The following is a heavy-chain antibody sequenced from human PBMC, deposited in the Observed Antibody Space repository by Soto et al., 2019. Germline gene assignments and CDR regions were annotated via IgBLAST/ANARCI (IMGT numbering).Heavy chain of an antibody. D-gene: IGHD4-17*01. V-gene: IGHV4-59*08. CDR3: ARSVGDYFDY. CDR1: GGSISSYY. Sequence: SETLSLTCTVSGGSISSYYWSWIRQPPGKGLEWIGYIYYSGSTNYNPSLKSRVTISVDTSKNQFSLKLSSVTAADTAVYYCARSVGDYFDYCGQGTLVTVSS. J-gene: IGHJ4*02. CDR2: IYYSGST.